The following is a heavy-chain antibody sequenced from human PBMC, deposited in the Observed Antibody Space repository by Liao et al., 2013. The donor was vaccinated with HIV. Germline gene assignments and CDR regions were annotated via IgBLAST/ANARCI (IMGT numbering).Heavy chain of an antibody. J-gene: IGHJ5*02. CDR2: IYTSGST. V-gene: IGHV4-4*07. CDR1: YGSISNYY. CDR3: AKVDQYYDYWSGYENWFDP. Sequence: QVQLQESGPGLVKPSETLSLTCTVSYGSISNYYWSWIRQPAGKGLEWIGRIYTSGSTNYNPSLKSRVTMSIDTSKNQFSLKLSSVTAADTAVYYCAKVDQYYDYWSGYENWFDPWGQGTLVTVSS. D-gene: IGHD3-3*01.